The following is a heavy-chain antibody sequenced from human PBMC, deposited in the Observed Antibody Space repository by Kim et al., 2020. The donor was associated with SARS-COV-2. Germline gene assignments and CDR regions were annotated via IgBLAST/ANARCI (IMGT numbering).Heavy chain of an antibody. CDR2: IRGSGSST. CDR1: GFTFSGYA. Sequence: GGSLRLSCAASGFTFSGYAMSWVRQAPGKGLEWISAIRGSGSSTYYADSVKGRFTVSRDNSKNTLYLQINSLRAEDTAIYYCAKDLVVESGFDYLSYIPVAFDIWGQGTMVTVSS. D-gene: IGHD3-9*01. V-gene: IGHV3-23*01. J-gene: IGHJ3*02. CDR3: AKDLVVESGFDYLSYIPVAFDI.